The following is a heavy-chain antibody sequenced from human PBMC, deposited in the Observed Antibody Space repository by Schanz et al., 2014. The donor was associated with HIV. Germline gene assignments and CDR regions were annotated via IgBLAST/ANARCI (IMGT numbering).Heavy chain of an antibody. Sequence: EVQLVESGGGLVQPGGSLRLSCAASGFTFSSYSMNWVRQAPGKGLEWVSYISSSGSAIYYADSVKGRFTISRDNAKNSLYLQMNSLRAEDTALYYCAKDMGSGSYEAFDIWGQGTMVTVSS. CDR1: GFTFSSYS. CDR2: ISSSGSAI. D-gene: IGHD1-26*01. CDR3: AKDMGSGSYEAFDI. J-gene: IGHJ3*02. V-gene: IGHV3-48*01.